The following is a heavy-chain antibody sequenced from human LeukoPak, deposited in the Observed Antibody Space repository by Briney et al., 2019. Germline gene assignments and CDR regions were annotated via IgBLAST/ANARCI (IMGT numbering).Heavy chain of an antibody. CDR3: AKVPYSSGWYWFNY. V-gene: IGHV3-33*06. CDR2: IWYDGSNK. CDR1: GFTFSSYG. J-gene: IGHJ4*02. D-gene: IGHD6-19*01. Sequence: GGSLRLSCAASGFTFSSYGMHWVRQAPGKGLEWVAVIWYDGSNKYYADSVEGRFTISRDNSKNTLYLQMNSLRAEDTAVYYCAKVPYSSGWYWFNYWGQGTLVTVSS.